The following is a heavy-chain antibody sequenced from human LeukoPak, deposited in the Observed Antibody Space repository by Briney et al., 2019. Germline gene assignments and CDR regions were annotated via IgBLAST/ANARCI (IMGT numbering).Heavy chain of an antibody. CDR3: ARDTTYYDYVWGSYRFDAFDI. CDR2: IYYSGST. V-gene: IGHV4-39*07. CDR1: GGSISSSGYY. Sequence: SETLSLTCTVSGGSISSSGYYWGWIRQPPGKGLEWIGSIYYSGSTYYNPSLKSRVTISVDTSKNQFSLKLSSVTAADTAVYYCARDTTYYDYVWGSYRFDAFDIWGQGTMVTVSS. J-gene: IGHJ3*02. D-gene: IGHD3-16*02.